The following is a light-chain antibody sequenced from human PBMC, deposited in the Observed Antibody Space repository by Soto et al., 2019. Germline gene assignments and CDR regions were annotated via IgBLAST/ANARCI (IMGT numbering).Light chain of an antibody. CDR2: DAS. J-gene: IGKJ1*01. Sequence: DIQMTQSPSTLSASVGDRVTITCRASQSISSWLAWYQQKPGKAPKLLIYDASSLQSGVPSRFSGSGSGTDFTLTISSLQPEDFVTYYCLQYETYWTFGQGTKVDI. V-gene: IGKV1-5*01. CDR1: QSISSW. CDR3: LQYETYWT.